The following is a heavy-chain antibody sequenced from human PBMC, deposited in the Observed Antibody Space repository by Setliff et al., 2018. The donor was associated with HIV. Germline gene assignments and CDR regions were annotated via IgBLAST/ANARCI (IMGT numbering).Heavy chain of an antibody. CDR3: ARGGLATGAFDI. Sequence: ASVKVSCKASGYTFIGDSMHWVRQAPGQGLEWMGWIHPNSGGTNFAQKFQGRVTMTRYTSISTAYMELSMLRSDDTAVYYCARGGLATGAFDIWGQVTMVTVSS. V-gene: IGHV1-2*02. CDR2: IHPNSGGT. CDR1: GYTFIGDS. J-gene: IGHJ3*02. D-gene: IGHD5-12*01.